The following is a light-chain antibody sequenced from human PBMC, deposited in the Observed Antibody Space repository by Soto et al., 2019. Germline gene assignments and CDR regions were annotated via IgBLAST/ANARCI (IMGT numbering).Light chain of an antibody. CDR1: QSVRSY. CDR3: QQYGSSPIT. CDR2: DAS. V-gene: IGKV3-20*01. J-gene: IGKJ5*01. Sequence: ELGLTLSPATLSLSHGQRAALSCRASQSVRSYLAWYQQKPGQAPRLLIYDASNRATGIPARFSGSGSGTDFTLTISRLEPEDFAVYYCQQYGSSPITFGQGTRVEIK.